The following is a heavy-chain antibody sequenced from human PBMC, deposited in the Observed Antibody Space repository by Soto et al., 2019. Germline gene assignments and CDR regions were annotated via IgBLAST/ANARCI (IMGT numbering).Heavy chain of an antibody. Sequence: QVQLVQSGAEVKKPGSSVKVSCKASEVTFSSYTISWVRQAPGQGLEWMGRIIPILGIAKYAQKFQGRVTITAYKSTSTAYMELSSLRSEDTAVYYCASLMSSGYYYGMDVWGQGTTVTVSS. CDR3: ASLMSSGYYYGMDV. CDR2: IIPILGIA. D-gene: IGHD3-10*01. V-gene: IGHV1-69*02. CDR1: EVTFSSYT. J-gene: IGHJ6*02.